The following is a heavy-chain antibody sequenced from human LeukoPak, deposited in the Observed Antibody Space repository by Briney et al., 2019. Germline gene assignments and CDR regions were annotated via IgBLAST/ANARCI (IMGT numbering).Heavy chain of an antibody. V-gene: IGHV4-34*01. D-gene: IGHD5-18*01. CDR3: ARSRRGYSYGYRMFGEYYFDY. CDR2: INHSGST. CDR1: GGSFSGYY. J-gene: IGHJ4*02. Sequence: PSETLSLTCAVYGGSFSGYYWSWIRQPPGKGLEWIGEINHSGSTNYNPSLKSRVTISVDTSKNQLSLKLSSVTAADTAVYYCARSRRGYSYGYRMFGEYYFDYWGQGTLVTVSS.